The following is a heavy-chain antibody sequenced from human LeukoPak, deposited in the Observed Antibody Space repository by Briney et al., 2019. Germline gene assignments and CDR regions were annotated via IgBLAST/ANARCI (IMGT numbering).Heavy chain of an antibody. J-gene: IGHJ4*02. D-gene: IGHD3-3*01. Sequence: PSETLSLTSVVYGGSLCGYYWRCVCHSPRERLESSGEINHSGITNYNPSLKSRVTSSFATSKKRISLMLSSVTAADTAVYYCARGGRGVVPDYWGQGTLVTVSS. CDR2: INHSGIT. CDR3: ARGGRGVVPDY. CDR1: GGSLCGYY. V-gene: IGHV4-34*01.